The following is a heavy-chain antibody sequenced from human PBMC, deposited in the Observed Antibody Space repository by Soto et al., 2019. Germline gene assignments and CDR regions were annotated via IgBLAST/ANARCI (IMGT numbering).Heavy chain of an antibody. CDR2: IYNSGTT. CDR1: GGSVSNGGHY. J-gene: IGHJ4*02. CDR3: ASGSSASAYIDY. Sequence: PSETLSLTCAVSGGSVSNGGHYWSWIRQPPGKGLEWIGYIYNSGTTDYNASLKSRVTISIDTSKNQFSLKLSSVTAADTAVYYCASGSSASAYIDYWGQGTLVTVSS. D-gene: IGHD6-13*01. V-gene: IGHV4-61*08.